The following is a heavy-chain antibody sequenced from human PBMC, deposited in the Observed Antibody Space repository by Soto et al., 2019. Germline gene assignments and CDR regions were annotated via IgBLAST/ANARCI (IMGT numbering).Heavy chain of an antibody. Sequence: QVQLQESGPGLVKPSQTLSLTCTVSGGSISSGGYYWSWIRQHPGKGLEWIGYIYYSGSTYYNPSLKSRVTISVARSKNHFSLKLSSVTAADTAVYYCARYLDTSYIVATIIGFDPCGQGTLVTVSS. V-gene: IGHV4-31*03. CDR1: GGSISSGGYY. CDR3: ARYLDTSYIVATIIGFDP. J-gene: IGHJ5*02. CDR2: IYYSGST. D-gene: IGHD5-12*01.